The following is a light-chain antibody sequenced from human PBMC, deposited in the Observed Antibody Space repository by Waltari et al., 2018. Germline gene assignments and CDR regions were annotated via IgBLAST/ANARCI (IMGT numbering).Light chain of an antibody. J-gene: IGKJ4*01. V-gene: IGKV4-1*01. CDR1: QRVLYSSNNKNY. CDR3: QQYYSTPLT. CDR2: WAS. Sequence: DIVMTQSPDSLAVSLGERATINCKSSQRVLYSSNNKNYLGWYQKKPGQPPKLLIYWASTRESGVPDRFSGSGSGTDFTLTINSLQAEDVAVYYCQQYYSTPLTFGGGTKVEIK.